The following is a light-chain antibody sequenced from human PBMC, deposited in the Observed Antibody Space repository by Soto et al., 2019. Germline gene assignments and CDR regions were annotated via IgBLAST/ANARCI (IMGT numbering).Light chain of an antibody. J-gene: IGLJ2*01. CDR2: SNN. CDR1: SSNIGSNS. V-gene: IGLV1-44*01. Sequence: QSVLTQPPSASGTPGQRVTISCSGGSSNIGSNSVNWYQQLQGTAPRLLIYSNNQRPSGVPDRFSGSKSGTSASLAISGLQSEDEADFYCAAWDDSLSGPVFGGGTKLTVL. CDR3: AAWDDSLSGPV.